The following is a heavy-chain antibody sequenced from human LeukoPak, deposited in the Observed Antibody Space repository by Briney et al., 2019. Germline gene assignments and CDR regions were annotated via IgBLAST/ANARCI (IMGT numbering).Heavy chain of an antibody. CDR3: ARHGGHSGSDPYDF. Sequence: PSETLSLTCAVYGYSISNGYYWAWIRQPPGKGLEWIGSIYHSGSTYYKPSLKSRVTISVDTSKDQFSLNVNSVTATDTAVYYCARHGGHSGSDPYDFWGQGTLVTVSS. J-gene: IGHJ4*02. V-gene: IGHV4-38-2*01. D-gene: IGHD5-12*01. CDR1: GYSISNGYY. CDR2: IYHSGST.